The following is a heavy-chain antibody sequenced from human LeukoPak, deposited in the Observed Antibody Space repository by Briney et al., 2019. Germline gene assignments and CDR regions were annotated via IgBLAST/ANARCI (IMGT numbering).Heavy chain of an antibody. J-gene: IGHJ4*02. Sequence: SETLSLTCTVSGGSISSSSYYWDWIRQSPGKGLEWLGSIYYVGSTYYNPSLESRVTISVDTSKNQFSLKLSSVTAADTAVHFCARRVADGGWGFDYWGQGTLVTVSS. CDR3: ARRVADGGWGFDY. D-gene: IGHD6-19*01. CDR1: GGSISSSSYY. CDR2: IYYVGST. V-gene: IGHV4-39*01.